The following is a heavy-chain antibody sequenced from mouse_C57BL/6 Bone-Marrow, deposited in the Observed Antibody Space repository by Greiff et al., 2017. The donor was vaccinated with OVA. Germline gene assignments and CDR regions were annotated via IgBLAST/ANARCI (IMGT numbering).Heavy chain of an antibody. D-gene: IGHD2-2*01. CDR3: ASQRLRRTRYAMDY. V-gene: IGHV14-3*01. CDR1: GFNIKNTY. J-gene: IGHJ4*01. Sequence: VQLQQSVAELVRPGASVKLSCPASGFNIKNTYMHWVKQRPEPVLEWIGRIAPANGTTKSAPTFHGTATITADTSSNTAYLQISSLTSEDTAIYYCASQRLRRTRYAMDYWGQGTSVTVSS. CDR2: IAPANGTT.